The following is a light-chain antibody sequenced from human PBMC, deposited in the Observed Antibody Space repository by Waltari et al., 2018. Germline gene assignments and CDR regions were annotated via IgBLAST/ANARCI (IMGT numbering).Light chain of an antibody. Sequence: DIQMTQSPSSLSASVGDRVTITCRASQYIGSYLNWYQQKPGKASKLLIYAASSLQSGVPSRFRGSDSGTHFNLTISSLQPEDFATYYCQETYNPPRGFTFGPGTKVDI. V-gene: IGKV1-39*01. CDR3: QETYNPPRGFT. J-gene: IGKJ3*01. CDR2: AAS. CDR1: QYIGSY.